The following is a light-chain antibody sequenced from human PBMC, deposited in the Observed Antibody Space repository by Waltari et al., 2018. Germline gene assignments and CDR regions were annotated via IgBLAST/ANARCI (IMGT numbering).Light chain of an antibody. CDR1: QGITNY. CDR3: QQYSSAPIT. V-gene: IGKV1-27*01. CDR2: AAS. Sequence: DIQMTQSPSSLSASVGDRVTITCRASQGITNYLAWYQQKPGKVPKALFFAASTLQSVVPSRFSASGSGTDFTLTVSSLQPEDVATYYCQQYSSAPITFGQGTRLEIK. J-gene: IGKJ5*01.